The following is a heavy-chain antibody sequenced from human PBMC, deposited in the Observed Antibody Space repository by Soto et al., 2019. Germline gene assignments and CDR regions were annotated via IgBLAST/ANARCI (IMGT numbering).Heavy chain of an antibody. CDR2: IIPIFGTA. CDR3: ARGPLWFGELIYYGMDV. J-gene: IGHJ6*02. Sequence: SVKVSCKASGDTFSSYAISWVRQAPGQGLEWMGGIIPIFGTANYAQKFQGRVTITADESTSTAYMELSSLRSEDTAVYYCARGPLWFGELIYYGMDVWGQGXTVTVYS. V-gene: IGHV1-69*13. CDR1: GDTFSSYA. D-gene: IGHD3-10*01.